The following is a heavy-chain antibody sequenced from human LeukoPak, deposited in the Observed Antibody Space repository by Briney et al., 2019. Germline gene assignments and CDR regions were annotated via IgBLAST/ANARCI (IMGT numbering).Heavy chain of an antibody. Sequence: GESLKISCKGSGYSFTSYWIGWVRQMPGKGLEWMGIIYPGDSDTRYSPSFQGQVTISADKSISTAYLQWSSLKASDTAMYYCARHPTAMVKDYFDYWAREPWSPSPQ. CDR1: GYSFTSYW. CDR3: ARHPTAMVKDYFDY. CDR2: IYPGDSDT. D-gene: IGHD5-18*01. J-gene: IGHJ4*02. V-gene: IGHV5-51*01.